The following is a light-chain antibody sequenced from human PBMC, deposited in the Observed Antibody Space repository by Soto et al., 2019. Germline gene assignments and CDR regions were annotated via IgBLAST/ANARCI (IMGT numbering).Light chain of an antibody. Sequence: QSVLTQPASVSGSPGQSITISCTATTSDFGFYKYVSWYQHHPGKAPKLLIYEVTNRHSGVSNRFSGSKSGNTASLTISGLQAEDEADYYCSSYTSSTDYVFGTGTKVTVL. CDR3: SSYTSSTDYV. CDR2: EVT. J-gene: IGLJ1*01. V-gene: IGLV2-14*01. CDR1: TSDFGFYKY.